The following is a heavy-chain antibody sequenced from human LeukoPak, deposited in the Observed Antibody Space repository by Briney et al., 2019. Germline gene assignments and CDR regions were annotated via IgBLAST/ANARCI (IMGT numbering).Heavy chain of an antibody. Sequence: GGSLRLSCTASGFMFSSYWMTWVRQAPGKGLEWVASIKLDGSESRYVDSVKGRFTISRDNGKNSLYLHMNSLRAEDTAVYYRARLVGWVRFDHWGQGTLLAVSS. CDR1: GFMFSSYW. CDR2: IKLDGSES. V-gene: IGHV3-7*01. CDR3: ARLVGWVRFDH. J-gene: IGHJ5*02. D-gene: IGHD2-8*02.